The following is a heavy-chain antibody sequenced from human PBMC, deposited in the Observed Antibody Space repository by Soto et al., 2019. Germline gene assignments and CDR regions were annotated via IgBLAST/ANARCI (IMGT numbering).Heavy chain of an antibody. CDR3: TGEVASGY. CDR2: IYIGDNT. D-gene: IGHD2-8*02. CDR1: GLAVNSNY. V-gene: IGHV3-53*05. J-gene: IGHJ4*02. Sequence: PGGSLRLSCAASGLAVNSNYMSWVRQAPGKGLEWVSIIYIGDNTYYADSVKGRFTISRDNSKNTLYLQMNSLGAEDTAAYYCTGEVASGYWGQGTLVTVSS.